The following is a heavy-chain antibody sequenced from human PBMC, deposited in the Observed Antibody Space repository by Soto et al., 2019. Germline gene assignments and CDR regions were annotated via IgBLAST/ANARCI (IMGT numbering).Heavy chain of an antibody. D-gene: IGHD6-13*01. CDR1: GFTFDDYA. CDR3: VKDESINWYSGHFRH. J-gene: IGHJ1*01. CDR2: INWSSGSI. V-gene: IGHV3-9*01. Sequence: PGGSLRLSCAASGFTFDDYAMRWVRQVPGKGLEWVSGINWSSGSIGYGDSVKGRFAISRDNAKNSLHLQMNSLSAEDTAFYYCVKDESINWYSGHFRHWGQGTLVTVSS.